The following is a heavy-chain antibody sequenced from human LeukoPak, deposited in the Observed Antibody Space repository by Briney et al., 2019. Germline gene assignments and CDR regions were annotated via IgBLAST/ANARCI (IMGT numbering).Heavy chain of an antibody. V-gene: IGHV1-24*01. CDR2: LDRESGET. CDR1: GSALSDLA. J-gene: IGHJ5*02. CDR3: ATGHSTGYHYWFDP. D-gene: IGHD2-2*03. Sequence: ASVKVSCKVSGSALSDLAMQWVRQVPGKGLEWMGGLDRESGETLYSDKFQGRVTMAQDTSTDTAYMDLTSLTSEDTAVYYSATGHSTGYHYWFDPWGQGTLVTVSS.